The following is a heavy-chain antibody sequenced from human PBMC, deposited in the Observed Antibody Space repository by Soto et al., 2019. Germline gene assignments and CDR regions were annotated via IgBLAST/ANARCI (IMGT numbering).Heavy chain of an antibody. CDR3: AVVVAAQYNWFDP. CDR1: GGSFSGYY. J-gene: IGHJ5*02. V-gene: IGHV4-34*01. D-gene: IGHD2-15*01. Sequence: SETLSLTCAVYGGSFSGYYWSWIRQPPGKGLEWMGEINHSGSTNYNPSLKSRVTISVDTSKNQFSLKLSSVTAADTAVYYCAVVVAAQYNWFDPWGQGTLVTVSS. CDR2: INHSGST.